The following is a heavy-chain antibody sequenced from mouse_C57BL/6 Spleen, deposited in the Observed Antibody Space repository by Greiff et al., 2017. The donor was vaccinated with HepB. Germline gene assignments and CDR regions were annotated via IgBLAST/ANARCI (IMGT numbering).Heavy chain of an antibody. J-gene: IGHJ1*03. CDR1: GYTFTDYN. V-gene: IGHV1-22*01. CDR3: ARADYDGSSYAWYFDV. Sequence: EVQLQQSGPELVKPGASVKMSCKASGYTFTDYNMHWVKQSHGKSLEWIGYINPNNGGTSYNQKFKGKATLTVNKSSSTAYMELRSLTSEDSAVYYCARADYDGSSYAWYFDVWGTGTTVTVSS. D-gene: IGHD1-1*01. CDR2: INPNNGGT.